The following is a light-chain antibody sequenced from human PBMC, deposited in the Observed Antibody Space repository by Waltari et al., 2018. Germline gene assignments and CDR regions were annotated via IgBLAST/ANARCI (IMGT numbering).Light chain of an antibody. CDR2: ETT. CDR3: CSYAGSSTFV. J-gene: IGLJ1*01. CDR1: SGDVEIYTF. Sequence: QSALTQPASVSGSPGQSISISCSGTSGDVEIYTFVSWYQQHPGKAPQLLIYETTNRPAGVSARVAGSKSGNTAYLTVAELQAEDEPDYYCCSYAGSSTFVFGSGTRVTV. V-gene: IGLV2-23*01.